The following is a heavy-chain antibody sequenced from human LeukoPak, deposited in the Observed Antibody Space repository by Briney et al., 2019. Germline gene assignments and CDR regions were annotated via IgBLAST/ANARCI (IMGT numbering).Heavy chain of an antibody. CDR2: FCSSGIT. CDR1: GFTVSITY. D-gene: IGHD3-3*02. J-gene: IGHJ4*02. Sequence: PGGSLRLSCAASGFTVSITYMSWFRRAPGRGLEGVSLFCSSGITFYAESVQGRFHRPRDNSKNTVYLEMNSLRDEDTAIYYCARDSSSFPNYFDFWGQGTVVTVSS. CDR3: ARDSSSFPNYFDF. V-gene: IGHV3-53*01.